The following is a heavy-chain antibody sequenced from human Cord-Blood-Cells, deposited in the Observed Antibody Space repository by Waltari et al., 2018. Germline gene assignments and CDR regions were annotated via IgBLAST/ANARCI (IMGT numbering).Heavy chain of an antibody. CDR2: INHSGST. Sequence: QVQLQQWGAGLLKPSETLSLTCAVYGGSFIGSYWSWIRQPPGKGLEWIGEINHSGSTNYNPSLKSRVTISVDTSKNQFSLKLSYVTAADTAVYYCARYGKLWFGELWDAFDIWGQGTMVTVSS. D-gene: IGHD3-10*01. V-gene: IGHV4-34*01. CDR3: ARYGKLWFGELWDAFDI. J-gene: IGHJ3*02. CDR1: GGSFIGSY.